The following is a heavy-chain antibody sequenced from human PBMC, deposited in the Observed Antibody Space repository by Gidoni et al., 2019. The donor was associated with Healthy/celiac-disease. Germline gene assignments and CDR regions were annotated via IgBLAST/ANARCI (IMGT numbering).Heavy chain of an antibody. CDR1: GFTFSSYA. J-gene: IGHJ4*02. V-gene: IGHV3-30*01. CDR3: ASITIFLGGNDY. CDR2: KSYDGSNK. Sequence: QVQLVESGGGVVQPGRSLRLSCAASGFTFSSYAMHGVRPAPGKGPAGVAVKSYDGSNKYYADSVKGRFTISGDNSKNTLYLQMNSLRAEDTAVYYCASITIFLGGNDYWGQGTLVTVSS. D-gene: IGHD3-3*01.